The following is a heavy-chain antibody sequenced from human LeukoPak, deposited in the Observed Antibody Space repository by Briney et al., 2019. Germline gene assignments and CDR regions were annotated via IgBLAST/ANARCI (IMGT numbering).Heavy chain of an antibody. CDR3: AGDSCSSTSCYWDDY. J-gene: IGHJ4*02. Sequence: GGSLRLSCAAPGFTFTYYAMSWVRQAPGKGLEWVSAITGSGGNTYYADSVKGRFTISRDNSKNTLYLQMNSLRAEDTAVYYCAGDSCSSTSCYWDDYWGQGTLVTVSS. CDR1: GFTFTYYA. CDR2: ITGSGGNT. D-gene: IGHD2-2*01. V-gene: IGHV3-23*01.